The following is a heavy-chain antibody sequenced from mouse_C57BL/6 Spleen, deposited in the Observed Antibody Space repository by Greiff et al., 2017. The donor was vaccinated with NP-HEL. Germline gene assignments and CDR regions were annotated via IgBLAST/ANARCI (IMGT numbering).Heavy chain of an antibody. Sequence: EVKLMESGEGLVKPGGSLKLSCAASGFTFSSYAMSWVRQTPEKRLEWVAYISSGGDYIYYADTVKGRFTISRDNARNTLYLQMSSLKSEDTAMYYCTSVIYYYGSRTRSYAMDYWGQGTSVTVSS. CDR3: TSVIYYYGSRTRSYAMDY. CDR1: GFTFSSYA. CDR2: ISSGGDYI. J-gene: IGHJ4*01. V-gene: IGHV5-9-1*02. D-gene: IGHD1-1*01.